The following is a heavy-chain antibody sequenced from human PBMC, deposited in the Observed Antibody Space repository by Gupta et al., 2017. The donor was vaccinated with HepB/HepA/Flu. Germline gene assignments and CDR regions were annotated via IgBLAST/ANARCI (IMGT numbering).Heavy chain of an antibody. D-gene: IGHD3/OR15-3a*01. CDR3: AKGDFWTGSYEYFNP. CDR2: IRFDGSKQ. J-gene: IGHJ1*01. CDR1: GFPFSNFG. Sequence: QVQLVESGGGVVQPGRSLRLSCAASGFPFSNFGMFWVRQAPGKGLEWVSTIRFDGSKQYYADSVRGRFLVSRDNSKNTLYLQMNSLTIEDTAVYYCAKGDFWTGSYEYFNPWGQGTTVTVSS. V-gene: IGHV3-30*02.